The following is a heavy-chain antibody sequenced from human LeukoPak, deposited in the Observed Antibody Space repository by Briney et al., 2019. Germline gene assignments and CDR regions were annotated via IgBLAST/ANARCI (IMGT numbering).Heavy chain of an antibody. CDR3: ARDLAAADKNNWFDP. CDR1: GGSISSSSYY. J-gene: IGHJ5*02. D-gene: IGHD6-13*01. V-gene: IGHV4-39*07. Sequence: SETLSLPCPVSGGSISSSSYYWGWIRQPPGKGLEWIGSIYYSGSTYYNPSLKSRVTISVDTSKNQFSLKLSSVTAADTAVYYCARDLAAADKNNWFDPWGQGTLVTVSS. CDR2: IYYSGST.